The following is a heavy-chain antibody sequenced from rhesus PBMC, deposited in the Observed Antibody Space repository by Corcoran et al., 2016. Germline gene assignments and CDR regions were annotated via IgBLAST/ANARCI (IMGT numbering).Heavy chain of an antibody. CDR1: GGSISSTY. J-gene: IGHJ3*01. CDR2: IYGSGGPT. Sequence: QVQLQESGPGLVKPSETLSLTCTVSGGSISSTYWSGIRQPPGKGLEGFVRIYGSGGPTNYNPSLKSRVPISTDTSKNQFSLKLSSVTAADTAVYYGARNWGGASGSYCDPFDFWGQGLRVTVSS. D-gene: IGHD3-16*01. CDR3: ARNWGGASGSYCDPFDF. V-gene: IGHV4-160*01.